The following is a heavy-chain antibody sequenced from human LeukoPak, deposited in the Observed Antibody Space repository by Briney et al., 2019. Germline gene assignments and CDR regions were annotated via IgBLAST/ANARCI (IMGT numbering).Heavy chain of an antibody. J-gene: IGHJ5*02. CDR3: ARSQQLVLRSPLDP. CDR2: MNPYSANT. D-gene: IGHD6-13*01. V-gene: IGHV1-8*03. CDR1: GYTFTNYD. Sequence: ASVKVSCKASGYTFTNYDIHWVRQATGQGIEWMGWMNPYSANTGYAQNFQGRITITTNTSISTAYMELSSLRSEDTAVYYCARSQQLVLRSPLDPWGQGTLVTVSS.